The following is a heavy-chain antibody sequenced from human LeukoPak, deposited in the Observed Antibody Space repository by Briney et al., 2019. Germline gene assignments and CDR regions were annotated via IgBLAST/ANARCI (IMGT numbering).Heavy chain of an antibody. CDR1: GGSISSSSYY. Sequence: PSETLSLTCTVSGGSISSSSYYWGWIRQPPGKGLEWIGSIYYSGSTYYNPSLKSRVTISVDPSKNQFSLKLSSVTAADTAVYYCARTSITIFGVVTTFDYWGQGTLVTVSS. J-gene: IGHJ4*02. CDR3: ARTSITIFGVVTTFDY. V-gene: IGHV4-39*01. D-gene: IGHD3-3*01. CDR2: IYYSGST.